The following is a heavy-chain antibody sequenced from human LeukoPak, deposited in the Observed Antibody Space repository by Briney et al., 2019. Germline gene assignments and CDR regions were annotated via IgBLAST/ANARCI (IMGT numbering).Heavy chain of an antibody. D-gene: IGHD3-22*01. J-gene: IGHJ1*01. CDR2: ISGSGGST. CDR1: GFTFSSYA. V-gene: IGHV3-23*01. CDR3: AKGFDCYDSSGYPFQH. Sequence: GGSLRLSCAASGFTFSSYAMSWVRQAPGKGLEWVSAISGSGGSTYYADSVKGRFTISRDNSKNTLYLQMNSLRAEDTAVYYCAKGFDCYDSSGYPFQHWGQGTLVTVSS.